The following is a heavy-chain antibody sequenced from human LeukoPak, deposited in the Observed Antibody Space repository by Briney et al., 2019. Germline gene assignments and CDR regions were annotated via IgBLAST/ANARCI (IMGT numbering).Heavy chain of an antibody. CDR1: GGSISSSSYY. D-gene: IGHD1-26*01. CDR2: IYYSGST. Sequence: SETLSLTCTVSGGSISSSSYYWGWIRQPPGKGLEWIGSIYYSGSTYYNPSLKSRVTISVDTSKNQFSLKLSSVTAADTAVYYRARDDGSYTFDIWGQGTMVTVSS. V-gene: IGHV4-39*07. CDR3: ARDDGSYTFDI. J-gene: IGHJ3*02.